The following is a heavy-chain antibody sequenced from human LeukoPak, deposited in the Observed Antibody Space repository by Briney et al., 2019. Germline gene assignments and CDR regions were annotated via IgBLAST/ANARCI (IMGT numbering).Heavy chain of an antibody. D-gene: IGHD1-26*01. CDR3: VRDLGGKSGH. Sequence: GGSLRLSCAASGNYWMHWVRQVPGTGLVWVSHINSDGSWTSYADSVKGRSTIFRDNAKNTLYLQMNSLRAEDTAVYYCVRDLGGKSGHWGQGTLVTVSS. CDR2: INSDGSWT. J-gene: IGHJ4*02. V-gene: IGHV3-74*01. CDR1: GNYW.